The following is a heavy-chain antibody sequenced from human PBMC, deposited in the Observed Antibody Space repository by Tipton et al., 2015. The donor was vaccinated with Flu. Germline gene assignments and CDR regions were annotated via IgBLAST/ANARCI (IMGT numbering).Heavy chain of an antibody. V-gene: IGHV4-61*02. CDR1: GGPIRSSTYY. Sequence: TLSLTCSVSGGPIRSSTYYWSWIRQPAGKGLEWIGRIYTSGSTDYNPSLKSRVTMSVDTSRNQFSLKLTSVTAADTAVYFCARDLGPFNWFDHWGQGSLVTVSS. CDR3: ARDLGPFNWFDH. CDR2: IYTSGST. J-gene: IGHJ5*02.